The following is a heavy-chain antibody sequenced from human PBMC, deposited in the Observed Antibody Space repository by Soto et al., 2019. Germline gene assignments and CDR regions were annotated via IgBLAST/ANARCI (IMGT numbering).Heavy chain of an antibody. CDR3: ARGRNASSKNAY. Sequence: SETLSLTCAVYGGSFSGYYWSWIRQPPGKGLEWIGEINHSGSTNYNPSLKSRVTISVDTSKNQFSLKLSSVTAADTAVYYCARGRNASSKNAYWGQGTLVPVSS. CDR1: GGSFSGYY. J-gene: IGHJ4*02. CDR2: INHSGST. D-gene: IGHD6-13*01. V-gene: IGHV4-34*01.